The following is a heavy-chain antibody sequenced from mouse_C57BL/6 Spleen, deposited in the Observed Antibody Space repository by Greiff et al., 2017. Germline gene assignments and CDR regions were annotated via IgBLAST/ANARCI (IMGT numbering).Heavy chain of an antibody. CDR1: GYTFTSYW. V-gene: IGHV1-53*01. J-gene: IGHJ1*03. CDR3: ARSKGFRYSDV. Sequence: QVQLQQPGPELVKPEASVKLSCKASGYTFTSYWMHWVKQRPGQGLEWIGNINPSHGGTNYNEKFKSKATLTVDKSSSTCYMQLSSLTSADSAVEYCARSKGFRYSDVWGTGTTVTVSS. CDR2: INPSHGGT.